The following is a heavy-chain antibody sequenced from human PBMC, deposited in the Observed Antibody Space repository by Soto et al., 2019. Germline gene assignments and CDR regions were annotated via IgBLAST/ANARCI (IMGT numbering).Heavy chain of an antibody. CDR3: ARGNYDFWSGYYCFTL. CDR2: ISDSSSYI. Sequence: EVQLVESGGGLVKPGGSLRLSCAASGFSFNTQSMNWVRQAPGKGLEWVSSISDSSSYIYYADSVRGRFTISRDNAKNSLHLQMNSLRAEDTAVYFCARGNYDFWSGYYCFTLWGRGTLVIVSS. D-gene: IGHD3-3*01. J-gene: IGHJ2*01. CDR1: GFSFNTQS. V-gene: IGHV3-21*02.